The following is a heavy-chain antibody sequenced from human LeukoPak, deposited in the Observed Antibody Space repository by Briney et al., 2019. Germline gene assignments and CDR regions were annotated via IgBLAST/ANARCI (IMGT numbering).Heavy chain of an antibody. CDR1: GFTFSTYW. V-gene: IGHV3-7*05. CDR3: ARPAYCGGMCYFYFDC. J-gene: IGHJ4*02. Sequence: GGSLRLSCAGSGFTFSTYWMSWVRQAPGKGLEWVDSIKPDGTERYSVDSVKGRFTISRDNAKSSLYLQMNSLRAEDTAIYYCARPAYCGGMCYFYFDCWGQGTLVTVSS. CDR2: IKPDGTER. D-gene: IGHD2-21*01.